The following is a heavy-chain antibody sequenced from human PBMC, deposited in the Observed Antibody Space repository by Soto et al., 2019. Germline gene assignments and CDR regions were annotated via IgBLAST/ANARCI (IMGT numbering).Heavy chain of an antibody. Sequence: EVQLVESGGGLVQPGGSLRLSCAASGFTVSSNYMSWVRQTPGKGLEWVSVIYSGGSTYYADSVKGRFTISRDNSKNTLYLQMNSLRDEDTAVYYCARDRGTTVTTLDHYWGQGTLVTVSS. CDR2: IYSGGST. CDR3: ARDRGTTVTTLDHY. D-gene: IGHD4-17*01. J-gene: IGHJ4*02. CDR1: GFTVSSNY. V-gene: IGHV3-66*01.